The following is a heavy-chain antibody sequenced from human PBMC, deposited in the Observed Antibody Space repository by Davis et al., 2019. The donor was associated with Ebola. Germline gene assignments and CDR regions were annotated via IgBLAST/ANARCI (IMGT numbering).Heavy chain of an antibody. D-gene: IGHD3-22*01. CDR2: ISDSGGTT. J-gene: IGHJ4*02. CDR3: AKSISMFFRSSGPVY. CDR1: GFTLSDYA. Sequence: PGGSLRLSCAASGFTLSDYAMSWVRQAPGKGLEWVSTISDSGGTTYYADSVKGRFTISRDNSKNTLYLQMNSLRADDTAVYYYAKSISMFFRSSGPVYWGQGTLVTVSS. V-gene: IGHV3-23*01.